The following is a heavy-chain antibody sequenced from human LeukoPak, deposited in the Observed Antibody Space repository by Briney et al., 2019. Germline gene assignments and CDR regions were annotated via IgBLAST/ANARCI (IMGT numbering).Heavy chain of an antibody. CDR1: GYTFTSYD. Sequence: ASVKVSCKASGYTFTSYDINWVRQAPGQGLEWVGWVNPNSGNTGYAQKFQGRVTITRNTSISTAYIELSILRSAETPVYYSARRNSGSARWLETWGQGNLVTVSS. CDR3: ARRNSGSARWLET. V-gene: IGHV1-8*02. CDR2: VNPNSGNT. D-gene: IGHD6-25*01. J-gene: IGHJ5*02.